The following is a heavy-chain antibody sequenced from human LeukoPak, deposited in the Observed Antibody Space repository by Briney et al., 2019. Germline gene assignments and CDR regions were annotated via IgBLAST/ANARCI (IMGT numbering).Heavy chain of an antibody. J-gene: IGHJ4*02. Sequence: SQTLSLTCTVSGGSISSGDYYWSWIRQPPGKGLEWIGYIYYSGSTYYNPSLKRRVTISVDTSKNQFSLKLSSVTAADTAVYYCAREELGSSHIDYWGQGTLVTVSS. V-gene: IGHV4-30-4*08. CDR2: IYYSGST. D-gene: IGHD6-6*01. CDR3: AREELGSSHIDY. CDR1: GGSISSGDYY.